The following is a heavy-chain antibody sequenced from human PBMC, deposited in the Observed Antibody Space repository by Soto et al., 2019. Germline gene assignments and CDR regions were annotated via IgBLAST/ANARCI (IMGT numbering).Heavy chain of an antibody. CDR3: ARAPPRGIAAPGTWGSGMDV. J-gene: IGHJ6*02. V-gene: IGHV3-30-3*01. CDR2: ISYDGSNK. Sequence: GGSLRLSCTASGFSFSSYSLHWVRQTPGKGLEWVAVISYDGSNKYYADSVKGRFTVSRDSPKNTLFLQMNSLKPEDTAVYYCARAPPRGIAAPGTWGSGMDVWGQGTTVTVYS. CDR1: GFSFSSYS. D-gene: IGHD6-13*01.